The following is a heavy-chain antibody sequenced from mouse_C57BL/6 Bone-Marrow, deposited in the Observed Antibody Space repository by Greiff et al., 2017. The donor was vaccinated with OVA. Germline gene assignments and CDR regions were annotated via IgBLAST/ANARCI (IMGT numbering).Heavy chain of an antibody. CDR1: GYTFTSYW. D-gene: IGHD2-10*02. V-gene: IGHV1-59*01. Sequence: QVQLQQPGAELVRPGTSVKLSCKASGYTFTSYWMHWVKQRPGQGLEWIGVIDPSDSYTNYNQKFKGKATLTVDTSSSTAYMQLSSLTSEDSAVYYCALVAYWGQGTLVTVSA. CDR2: IDPSDSYT. CDR3: ALVAY. J-gene: IGHJ3*01.